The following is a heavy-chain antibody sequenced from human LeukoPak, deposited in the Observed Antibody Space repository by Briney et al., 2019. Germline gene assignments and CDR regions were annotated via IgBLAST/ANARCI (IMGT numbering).Heavy chain of an antibody. D-gene: IGHD1-1*01. CDR1: GFTFSSYG. J-gene: IGHJ5*02. V-gene: IGHV3-23*01. CDR2: ISGSGGST. CDR3: VKDRTGKTGADWFDP. Sequence: QPGGTLRLSCAASGFTFSSYGMSWVRQAPGKGLEWVSAISGSGGSTYYADSVKGRFTISRDNSKNALFLQMNSLRGDDTAVYYCVKDRTGKTGADWFDPWGQGTLVTVSS.